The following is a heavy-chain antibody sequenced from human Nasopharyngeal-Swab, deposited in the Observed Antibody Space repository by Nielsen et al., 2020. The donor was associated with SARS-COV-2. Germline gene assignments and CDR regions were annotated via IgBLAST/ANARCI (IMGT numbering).Heavy chain of an antibody. CDR3: ARVYSSSIIDY. V-gene: IGHV4-31*03. J-gene: IGHJ4*02. Sequence: SETLSLTCTVSGGSISSGGYYWSWIRQHPGKGLEWIGYIYYSGSTYYNPSLKSRVTISVDTSKNQFSLNLSSVTAADTAVYYCARVYSSSIIDYWGQGTLVTVSS. CDR1: GGSISSGGYY. CDR2: IYYSGST. D-gene: IGHD6-13*01.